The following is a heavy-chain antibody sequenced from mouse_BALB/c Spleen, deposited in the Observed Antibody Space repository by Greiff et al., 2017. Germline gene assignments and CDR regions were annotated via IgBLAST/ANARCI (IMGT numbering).Heavy chain of an antibody. D-gene: IGHD1-1*01. Sequence: EVQGVESGGGLVQPGGSLRLSCATSGFTFPDYYMSWVRQPPGKALEWLGFIRNKANGYTTEYSASVKGRFTISRDNSQSILYLQMNTLRAEDSATYYCARGLRFHWYFDVWGAGTTVTVSS. J-gene: IGHJ1*01. CDR1: GFTFPDYY. CDR2: IRNKANGYTT. CDR3: ARGLRFHWYFDV. V-gene: IGHV7-3*02.